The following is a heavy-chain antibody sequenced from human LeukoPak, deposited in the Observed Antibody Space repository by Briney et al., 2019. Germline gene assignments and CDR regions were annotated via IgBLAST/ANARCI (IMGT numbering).Heavy chain of an antibody. V-gene: IGHV4-59*01. CDR2: IYYSGST. J-gene: IGHJ5*02. Sequence: NPSETLSLTCTVSGGSISSYYWSWIRQPPGKGLEWIGYIYYSGSTNYNPSLKSRVTISVDTSKNQFSLKLSSVTAADTAVYYCARGGLYGLGNDFRFDPWGQGTLVTVSS. D-gene: IGHD3-10*01. CDR1: GGSISSYY. CDR3: ARGGLYGLGNDFRFDP.